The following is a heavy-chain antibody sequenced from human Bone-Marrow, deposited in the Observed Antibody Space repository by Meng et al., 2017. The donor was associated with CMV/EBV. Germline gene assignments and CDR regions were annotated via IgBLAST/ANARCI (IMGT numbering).Heavy chain of an antibody. V-gene: IGHV3-7*01. CDR2: IKQDGSEK. J-gene: IGHJ6*02. Sequence: GESLKISCAASGFTFSSYWMSWVRQAPGKGLEWVANIKQDGSEKYYVDSVKGRFTISRDNAKNSLYLQMNSLRAEDTAVYYCARNTYCSSTSCYWGPYYYYGMDVWGQGTTVTVSS. CDR3: ARNTYCSSTSCYWGPYYYYGMDV. D-gene: IGHD2-2*01. CDR1: GFTFSSYW.